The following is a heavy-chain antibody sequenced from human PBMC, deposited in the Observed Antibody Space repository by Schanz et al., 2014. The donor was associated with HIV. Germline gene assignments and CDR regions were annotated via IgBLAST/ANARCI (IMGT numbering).Heavy chain of an antibody. Sequence: QVHLVESGGGVVQPGRSLRLSCAASGFSFNSYGMHWVRQAPGKGLEWVAVIWYDGTTKYYGDSVKGRFTISRDNSKNTLYLQMDSLRAEDTALYYCARDPYCRTTSCYSTAFDLWGQGTLVTVSS. CDR3: ARDPYCRTTSCYSTAFDL. D-gene: IGHD2-2*01. CDR1: GFSFNSYG. J-gene: IGHJ3*01. CDR2: IWYDGTTK. V-gene: IGHV3-33*01.